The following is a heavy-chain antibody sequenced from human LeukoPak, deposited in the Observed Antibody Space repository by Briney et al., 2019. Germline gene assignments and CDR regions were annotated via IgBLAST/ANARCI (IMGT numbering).Heavy chain of an antibody. CDR3: ARDSYGDLNY. CDR2: IYYSGST. D-gene: IGHD4-17*01. J-gene: IGHJ4*02. CDR1: GGSVSSGSYY. V-gene: IGHV4-61*01. Sequence: SETQSLTCTVSGGSVSSGSYYWSWIRQPPGKGLEWIGYIYYSGSTNYNPSLKSRVTISVDTSKNQFSLKLSSVTAADTAVYYCARDSYGDLNYWGQGTLVTVSS.